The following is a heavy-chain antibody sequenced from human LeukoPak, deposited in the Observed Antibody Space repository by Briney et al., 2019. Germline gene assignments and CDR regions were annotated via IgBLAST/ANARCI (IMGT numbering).Heavy chain of an antibody. Sequence: PSETLSLTCTVSGGSISSYYWSWIRQPPGKGLEWIGYIYYSGSTNYNPSLKSRVTISVDTSKNQFSLKLSSVTAADTAVYYCERVGQQLALLDYWGQGTLVTVSS. CDR2: IYYSGST. CDR1: GGSISSYY. CDR3: ERVGQQLALLDY. D-gene: IGHD6-13*01. J-gene: IGHJ4*02. V-gene: IGHV4-59*01.